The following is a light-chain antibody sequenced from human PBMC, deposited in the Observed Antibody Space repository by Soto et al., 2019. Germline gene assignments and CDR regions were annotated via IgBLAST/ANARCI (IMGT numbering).Light chain of an antibody. Sequence: IQLTQFPSSLSASVGYSVTITCRAIQGVSSHLAWHQQKQGKAPKLLIYEVSTLQSGVPSRFSGSVYGTDFNLTISSLQTEDLATYYGHHLNGYPITFGQGTRLEIK. CDR2: EVS. CDR3: HHLNGYPIT. J-gene: IGKJ5*01. V-gene: IGKV1-9*01. CDR1: QGVSSH.